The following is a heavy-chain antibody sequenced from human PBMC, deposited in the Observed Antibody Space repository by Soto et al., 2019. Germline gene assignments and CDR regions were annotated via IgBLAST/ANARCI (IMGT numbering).Heavy chain of an antibody. Sequence: GSLRLSCAASGFSFSVYTINWVRQAPGKGLEWVSSISSSPTYIFYADSVKGRFTISRDDAKNSLYLEMNSLRAEDTAVYYCAAGGGSFEYWGQGALVTVSS. V-gene: IGHV3-21*01. CDR1: GFSFSVYT. CDR3: AAGGGSFEY. J-gene: IGHJ4*02. D-gene: IGHD3-10*01. CDR2: ISSSPTYI.